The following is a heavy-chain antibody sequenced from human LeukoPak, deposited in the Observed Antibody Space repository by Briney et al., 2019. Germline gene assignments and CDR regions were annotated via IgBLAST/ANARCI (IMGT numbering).Heavy chain of an antibody. CDR3: ARGPPNWGYDY. V-gene: IGHV1-8*01. CDR2: MSPNSGDT. J-gene: IGHJ4*02. Sequence: ASVKVYCKASGYTFTSYDFNWVRQATGQRPEWMGWMSPNSGDTGYAQKFQDRVTMTRNTSISTAYMELSSLRSDDTAVYYCARGPPNWGYDYWGPGTLVTVSS. D-gene: IGHD7-27*01. CDR1: GYTFTSYD.